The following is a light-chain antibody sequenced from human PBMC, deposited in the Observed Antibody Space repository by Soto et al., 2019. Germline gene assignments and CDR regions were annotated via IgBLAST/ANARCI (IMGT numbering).Light chain of an antibody. V-gene: IGKV3-11*01. CDR2: DAS. J-gene: IGKJ5*01. CDR1: QSVSSY. Sequence: EIVFTQSPATLSLSPGERATLSCRASQSVSSYLAWYQQKPGQAPRLLIYDASNRATGIPARFSGSGSGTDFTLTISSLEPEDFALYYCQQRSNWPLITFGQGTRLEI. CDR3: QQRSNWPLIT.